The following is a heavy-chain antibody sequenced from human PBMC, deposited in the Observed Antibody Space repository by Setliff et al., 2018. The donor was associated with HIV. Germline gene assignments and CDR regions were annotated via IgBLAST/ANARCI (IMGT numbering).Heavy chain of an antibody. CDR3: ARAVGYYDSSGSTYFDY. CDR1: GFTFSSYA. D-gene: IGHD3-22*01. V-gene: IGHV3-30*01. CDR2: ISYDGSNK. Sequence: GGSLRLSCAASGFTFSSYAMHWVRQAPGKGLEWVAVISYDGSNKYYADSVKGRFTISRDNSKNTLYLQMNSLRAEDTAVYYCARAVGYYDSSGSTYFDYWGQGTLVTVSS. J-gene: IGHJ4*02.